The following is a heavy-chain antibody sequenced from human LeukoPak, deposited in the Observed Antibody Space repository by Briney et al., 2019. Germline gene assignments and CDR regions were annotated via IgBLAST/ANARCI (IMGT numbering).Heavy chain of an antibody. J-gene: IGHJ4*02. V-gene: IGHV3-7*01. D-gene: IGHD5-18*01. CDR1: GFTFSSYW. CDR3: ARESHTAMGFDY. CDR2: IKQDGSEK. Sequence: GGSLRLSCAASGFTFSSYWMSGFRQAPGKGLEGVANIKQDGSEKYYVASVKGRFTISRDNAKNSLYLQMNSLRAEDTAVYYCARESHTAMGFDYWGQGTLVTVSS.